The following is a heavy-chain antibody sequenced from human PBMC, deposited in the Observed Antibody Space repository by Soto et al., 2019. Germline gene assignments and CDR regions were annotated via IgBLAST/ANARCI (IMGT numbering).Heavy chain of an antibody. Sequence: PSQPLSLTCAISGDSVSSSSAAWNWIRQSPSRGLEWLGRTYYRTKWYNDYASSVKSRITINPDPSKNQFSLQLNSVTPEDTAVYYCARDDLTLALYSFAYWARGTLDTASA. CDR1: GDSVSSSSAA. CDR2: TYYRTKWYN. CDR3: ARDDLTLALYSFAY. J-gene: IGHJ4*02. V-gene: IGHV6-1*01. D-gene: IGHD5-12*01.